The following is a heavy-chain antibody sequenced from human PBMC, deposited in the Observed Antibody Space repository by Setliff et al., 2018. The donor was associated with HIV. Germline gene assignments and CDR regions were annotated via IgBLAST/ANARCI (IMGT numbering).Heavy chain of an antibody. CDR1: GGSLSSYY. D-gene: IGHD1-26*01. J-gene: IGHJ4*02. V-gene: IGHV4-34*01. CDR2: INPSGSP. Sequence: KASETLSLTCDGYGGSLSSYYWTWIRQAPGKGLEWIGEINPSGSPDYNPSLKSRVTISVDTSRKQSSLKLKSVTVADTAVYFCARGGGPTTAYYDWGQGTLVTVSS. CDR3: ARGGGPTTAYYD.